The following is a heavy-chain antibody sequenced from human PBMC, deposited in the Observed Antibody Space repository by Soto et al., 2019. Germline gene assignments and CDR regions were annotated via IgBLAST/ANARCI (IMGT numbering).Heavy chain of an antibody. J-gene: IGHJ1*01. CDR3: VKGVWVVAATPLEYFQH. D-gene: IGHD2-15*01. CDR1: GFTFSSYA. V-gene: IGHV3-64D*06. Sequence: GGSLRLSCSASGFTFSSYAMHWVRQAPGKGLEYVSVISSNGGSTYYADSVKGRFTISRDNSKNTLYLQMSSLRAEDTAVYYCVKGVWVVAATPLEYFQHWGQGTLATVSS. CDR2: ISSNGGST.